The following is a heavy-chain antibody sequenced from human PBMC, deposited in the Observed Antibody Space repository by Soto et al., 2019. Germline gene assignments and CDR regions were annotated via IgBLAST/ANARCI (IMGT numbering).Heavy chain of an antibody. CDR1: GGSISSSN. J-gene: IGHJ6*01. V-gene: IGHV3-21*01. D-gene: IGHD6-19*01. Sequence: PSETLSLTCTVSGGSISSSNWWTWVRQAPGKGLEWVSSISSSSSYIYYADSVKGRFTISRDNAKNSLYLQMNSLRAADAALYYCARDRWSSRWCYGYYFYVMEVWGRGTTVTV. CDR3: ARDRWSSRWCYGYYFYVMEV. CDR2: ISSSSSYI.